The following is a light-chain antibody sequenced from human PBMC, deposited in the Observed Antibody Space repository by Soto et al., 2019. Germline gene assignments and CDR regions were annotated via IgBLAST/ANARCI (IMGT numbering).Light chain of an antibody. CDR1: SSDVGAYNY. J-gene: IGLJ1*01. Sequence: QSALTQPASVSGSLGQSITISCSGTSSDVGAYNYVSWYQQYPGKAPKLMIYHVTDRPSGVSNRFSGSKSGNTASLTISGXXXXXXADYYCCSYTTSNTFVFGTGTKLTVL. CDR3: CSYTTSNTFV. CDR2: HVT. V-gene: IGLV2-14*01.